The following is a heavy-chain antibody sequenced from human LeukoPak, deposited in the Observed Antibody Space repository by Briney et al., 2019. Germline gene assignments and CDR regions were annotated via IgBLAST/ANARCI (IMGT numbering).Heavy chain of an antibody. Sequence: GGSLRLSCAASGFTFSSYAMSWVRQAPGKGLEWVSAISGSGGSTYYADSVKGWFTISRDNSKNTLYLQMNSLRAEDTAVYYCAKDPTRVLTVMGWGQGTLVTVSS. J-gene: IGHJ4*02. CDR1: GFTFSSYA. CDR3: AKDPTRVLTVMG. V-gene: IGHV3-23*01. CDR2: ISGSGGST. D-gene: IGHD4-11*01.